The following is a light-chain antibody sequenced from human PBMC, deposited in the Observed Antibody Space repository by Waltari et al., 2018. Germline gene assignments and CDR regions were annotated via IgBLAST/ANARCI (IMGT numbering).Light chain of an antibody. V-gene: IGLV2-23*02. CDR1: GSSVGTYNR. Sequence: QPALTPPASVSGSPGQSPTISCTGTGSSVGTYNRVSWYQQHPAEAPKLMIYAVSKRPSGVSDRFSGSKSGDMASLTISGLQPEDEAEYFCSSYAGSSKGVFGGGTKVTVL. CDR2: AVS. J-gene: IGLJ2*01. CDR3: SSYAGSSKGV.